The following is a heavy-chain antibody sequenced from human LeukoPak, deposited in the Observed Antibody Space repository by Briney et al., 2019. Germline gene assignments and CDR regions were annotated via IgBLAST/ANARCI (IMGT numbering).Heavy chain of an antibody. CDR1: GFTFSSYA. D-gene: IGHD3-10*01. Sequence: GGSLRLSCAASGFTFSSYAMSWVRQAPGKGLEWVSAISGSGGSTYYADSVKGRFSISRDNSKNTLYLQMNSLRAEDAAVYYCAKVRLRGVGAFDIWGQGTMVTVSS. J-gene: IGHJ3*02. CDR3: AKVRLRGVGAFDI. V-gene: IGHV3-23*01. CDR2: ISGSGGST.